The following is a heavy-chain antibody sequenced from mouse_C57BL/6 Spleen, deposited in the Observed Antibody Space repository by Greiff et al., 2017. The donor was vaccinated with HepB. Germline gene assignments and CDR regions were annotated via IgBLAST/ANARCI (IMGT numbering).Heavy chain of an antibody. V-gene: IGHV1-52*01. CDR3: ARSYDYLYAMDY. CDR1: GYTFTSYW. J-gene: IGHJ4*01. Sequence: QVQLKQPGAELVRPGSSVKLSCKASGYTFTSYWMHWVKQRPIQGLEWIGNIDPSDSETHYNQKFKDKATLTVDKSSSTAYMQLSSLTSEDSAVYYCARSYDYLYAMDYWGQGTSVTVSS. CDR2: IDPSDSET. D-gene: IGHD2-4*01.